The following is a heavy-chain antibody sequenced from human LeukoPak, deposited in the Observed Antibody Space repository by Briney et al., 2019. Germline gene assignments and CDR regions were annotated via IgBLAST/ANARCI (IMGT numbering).Heavy chain of an antibody. Sequence: SETLSLTCTVSSGSISRGGYFWSWIRQYPGKGLEWIGYIYYSGSAYQNPSLQSRVTISIDTTKNQFSLKLNSVTAADTAVYYCARLYCSGTSCSYGGAFDIWGQGTMVTVSS. CDR3: ARLYCSGTSCSYGGAFDI. V-gene: IGHV4-31*03. CDR2: IYYSGSA. CDR1: SGSISRGGYF. J-gene: IGHJ3*02. D-gene: IGHD2-2*01.